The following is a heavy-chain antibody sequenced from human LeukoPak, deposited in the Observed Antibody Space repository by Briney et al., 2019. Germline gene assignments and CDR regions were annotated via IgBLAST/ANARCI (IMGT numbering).Heavy chain of an antibody. V-gene: IGHV1-58*02. CDR1: GFTFTSSG. CDR3: AASRDCGSDTCYRSSDY. CDR2: IVVGKGKT. Sequence: SVKVSCKGSGFTFTSSGIQWVRQARGQRPEGIGWIVVGKGKTNYVERFQGRVTMTRDMSTSTVYMELSSLRSDDTAVYYCAASRDCGSDTCYRSSDYWGQGTLVTVSS. D-gene: IGHD2-21*02. J-gene: IGHJ4*02.